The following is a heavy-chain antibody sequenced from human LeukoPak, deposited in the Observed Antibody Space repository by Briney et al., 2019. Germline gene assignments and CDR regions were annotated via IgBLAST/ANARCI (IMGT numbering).Heavy chain of an antibody. D-gene: IGHD1-7*01. V-gene: IGHV1-69*05. Sequence: ASVKVSCKASGGTFSSYAISWVRQAPGQGLEWMGGIIPIFGTANYAQKFQGRVTITTDESTSTAYMELSSLRSEDTAVNYCARTGITGTKFDPWGQGTLVTVSS. CDR1: GGTFSSYA. CDR2: IIPIFGTA. J-gene: IGHJ5*02. CDR3: ARTGITGTKFDP.